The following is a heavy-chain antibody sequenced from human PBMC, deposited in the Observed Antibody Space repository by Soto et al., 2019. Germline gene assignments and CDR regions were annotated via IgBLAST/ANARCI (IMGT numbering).Heavy chain of an antibody. CDR3: ADIDPEIVPVGGHGGYYH. Sequence: QITLKESGPTLVRPPQTLTLTCTFSGFSLTSGVGVGWIRQPPGKALEWLALIYWDDDKRYSPSLKNRLTITKDTSKYQVVLTMPHVGPVDTAAYFRADIDPEIVPVGGHGGYYHWGQGTLVTVSS. CDR1: GFSLTSGVG. V-gene: IGHV2-5*02. J-gene: IGHJ5*02. CDR2: IYWDDDK. D-gene: IGHD3-16*01.